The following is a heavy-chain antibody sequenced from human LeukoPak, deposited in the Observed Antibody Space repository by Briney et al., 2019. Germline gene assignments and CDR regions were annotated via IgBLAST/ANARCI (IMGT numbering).Heavy chain of an antibody. CDR3: ARGGGAYCGDDCRRTIDH. CDR1: GFTVSTNY. J-gene: IGHJ4*02. D-gene: IGHD2-21*02. V-gene: IGHV3-53*01. Sequence: GGSLRLSCVVSGFTVSTNYMSWVRQAPGKGLEWVSVFYSGGNTYYADSVKGRFTISRDTSKNTLYLQMDSLRAEDTAVYYCARGGGAYCGDDCRRTIDHWGQGTLVTVSS. CDR2: FYSGGNT.